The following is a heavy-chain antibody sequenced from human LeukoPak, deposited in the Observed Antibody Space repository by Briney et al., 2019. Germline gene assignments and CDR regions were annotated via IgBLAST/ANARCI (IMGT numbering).Heavy chain of an antibody. Sequence: ASVKVSCKASGYTFSDQYMQWVRQAPGQGFEWLGWINPNSGGTSYAQKFQGRVTMTRDTSISTAYMELSRLGSDDTAVYYCARGALDHATLTNYFEYWGQGTLVTVSS. CDR2: INPNSGGT. CDR3: ARGALDHATLTNYFEY. D-gene: IGHD4-17*01. V-gene: IGHV1-2*02. J-gene: IGHJ4*02. CDR1: GYTFSDQY.